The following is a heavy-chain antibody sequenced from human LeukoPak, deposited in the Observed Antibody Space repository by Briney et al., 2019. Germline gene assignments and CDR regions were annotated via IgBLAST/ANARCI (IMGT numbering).Heavy chain of an antibody. Sequence: SGPALVKPTQTLTLTCTFSGFSLTTSGVRVSWIRQPPGKALEWLARIDWDDDKFYSTSLKTRLTISKDTSKNQVVLTITNMDPVDTPTYYCARMDSSGASTWPDPWGQGTLVTSSS. V-gene: IGHV2-70*04. D-gene: IGHD1-26*01. CDR2: IDWDDDK. J-gene: IGHJ5*02. CDR3: ARMDSSGASTWPDP. CDR1: GFSLTTSGVR.